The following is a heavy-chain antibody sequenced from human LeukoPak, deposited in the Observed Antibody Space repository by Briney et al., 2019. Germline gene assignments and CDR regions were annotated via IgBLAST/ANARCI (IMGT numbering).Heavy chain of an antibody. V-gene: IGHV3-23*01. CDR3: ARRGLCSSTSCYRDDEVDAFDI. J-gene: IGHJ3*02. CDR1: GFTFSSYA. CDR2: ISGSDGST. D-gene: IGHD2-2*02. Sequence: PGGSLRLSCAASGFTFSSYAMSWVRQAPGKGLEWVSAISGSDGSTYYADSVKGRFTISRDNSKNTLYLQMNSLRAEDTAVYYCARRGLCSSTSCYRDDEVDAFDIWGQGTMVTVSS.